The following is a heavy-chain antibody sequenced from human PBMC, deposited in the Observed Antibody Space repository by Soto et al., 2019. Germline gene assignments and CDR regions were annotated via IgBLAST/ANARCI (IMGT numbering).Heavy chain of an antibody. Sequence: EVQLLESGGGLVQPGGSLRLSCAASGFTFSSYAMSWVRQAPGKGLEWVSAISGSGGSTYYADSVKGRFTISRDNTKNTLYLQMNSLRAEYKAVYYCAKDGGQLTYYYDSSGYYQFDYWGQGTLVTVSS. J-gene: IGHJ4*02. D-gene: IGHD3-22*01. CDR3: AKDGGQLTYYYDSSGYYQFDY. CDR1: GFTFSSYA. V-gene: IGHV3-23*01. CDR2: ISGSGGST.